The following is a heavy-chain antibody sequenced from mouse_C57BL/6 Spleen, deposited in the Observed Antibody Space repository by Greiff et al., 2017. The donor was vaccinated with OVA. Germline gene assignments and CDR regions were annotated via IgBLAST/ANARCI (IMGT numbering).Heavy chain of an antibody. CDR3: ARSGWDCYFDY. J-gene: IGHJ2*01. CDR2: IYPSDSET. D-gene: IGHD3-1*01. Sequence: QVQLQQPGAELVRPGSSVKLSCKASGYTFTSYWMDWVKQRPGQGLEWIGNIYPSDSETHYNQKFKDKATLTVDKSSSTAYMQLSSLTSEDSAVYYCARSGWDCYFDYWGQGTTLTVSS. V-gene: IGHV1-61*01. CDR1: GYTFTSYW.